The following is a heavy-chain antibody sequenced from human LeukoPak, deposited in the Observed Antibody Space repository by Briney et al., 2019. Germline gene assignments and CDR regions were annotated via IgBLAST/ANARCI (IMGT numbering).Heavy chain of an antibody. J-gene: IGHJ4*02. V-gene: IGHV1-18*01. Sequence: ASVKVSCKASGYSFTSYGISWVRQAPGQGLEWMGWISAYNGNTNYAQRLQGRVTMTTDTSTSTAYMELRSLTSDDTAVYYCARVPIGGPFDYWGQGTLVTVSS. D-gene: IGHD2-15*01. CDR2: ISAYNGNT. CDR1: GYSFTSYG. CDR3: ARVPIGGPFDY.